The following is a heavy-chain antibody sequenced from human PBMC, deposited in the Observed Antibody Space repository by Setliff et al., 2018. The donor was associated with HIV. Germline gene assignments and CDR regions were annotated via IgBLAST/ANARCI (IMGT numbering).Heavy chain of an antibody. CDR2: INPKSGGT. D-gene: IGHD5-12*01. CDR1: GYTFTDYY. Sequence: ASVKVSCKASGYTFTDYYMHWVRQAPGQGLEWMGWINPKSGGTNSALKFQGRVTMTRDTSISTAYMELSRLRSDDTAVYYCARTSGDAYNYEGAFDVWGQGTLVTVSS. CDR3: ARTSGDAYNYEGAFDV. J-gene: IGHJ3*01. V-gene: IGHV1-2*02.